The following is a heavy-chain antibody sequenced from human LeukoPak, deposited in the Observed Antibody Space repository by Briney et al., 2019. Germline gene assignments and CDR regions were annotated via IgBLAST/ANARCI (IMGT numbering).Heavy chain of an antibody. D-gene: IGHD1-1*01. CDR1: GGSISSSNW. Sequence: PSETLSLTCAVSGGSISSSNWWSWVRQPPGKGLEWIGEIYHSGSTNYNPSLKSRVTISVDTSKNQFSLKLSSVTAADTAVYYCARGEYNLFDYWGQGTLVTVSS. CDR3: ARGEYNLFDY. CDR2: IYHSGST. V-gene: IGHV4-4*02. J-gene: IGHJ4*02.